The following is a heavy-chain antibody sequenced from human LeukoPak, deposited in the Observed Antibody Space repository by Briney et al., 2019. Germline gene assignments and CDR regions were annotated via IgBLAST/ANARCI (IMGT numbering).Heavy chain of an antibody. CDR2: SADAGT. CDR1: GLTFNDFA. J-gene: IGHJ3*01. CDR3: ARNLGPFDV. D-gene: IGHD3-16*01. Sequence: GGSLRLSCAASGLTFNDFAMTWVRQAEGKGLEWVSTSADAGTYYADSVQGRFLISRDNSKNMLYPQLNSLRADDTAMYYCARNLGPFDVRGHGTMVTVSS. V-gene: IGHV3-23*01.